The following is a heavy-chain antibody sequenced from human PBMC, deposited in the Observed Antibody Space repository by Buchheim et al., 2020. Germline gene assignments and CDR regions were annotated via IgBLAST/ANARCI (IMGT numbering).Heavy chain of an antibody. CDR1: GGSISSGGYY. D-gene: IGHD4-17*01. CDR2: IYYSGST. Sequence: QVQLQESGPGLVKPSQTLSLTCTVSGGSISSGGYYWSWIRQHPGKGLEWIGYIYYSGSTYNPSLKSRVTISVDTSKNQFSLKLSSVTAADTAVYYCARVAYGDLFYYYYGMDVWGQGTT. V-gene: IGHV4-31*03. CDR3: ARVAYGDLFYYYYGMDV. J-gene: IGHJ6*02.